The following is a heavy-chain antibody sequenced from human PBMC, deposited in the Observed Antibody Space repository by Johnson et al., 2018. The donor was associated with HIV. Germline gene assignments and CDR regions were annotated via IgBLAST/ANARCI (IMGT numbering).Heavy chain of an antibody. Sequence: QVQLVESGGGVVQPGRSLRLSCAASGFTFSSYGMHWVRQAPGKGLEWVAVIWYDGSNKYYADSVTGRFPISRDNSKNTLYLQMNSLRLEDTAVYYCAKDWDRWLQPPGDVFDFWGQGTMVTVSS. CDR3: AKDWDRWLQPPGDVFDF. CDR1: GFTFSSYG. CDR2: IWYDGSNK. J-gene: IGHJ3*01. D-gene: IGHD5-24*01. V-gene: IGHV3-30*18.